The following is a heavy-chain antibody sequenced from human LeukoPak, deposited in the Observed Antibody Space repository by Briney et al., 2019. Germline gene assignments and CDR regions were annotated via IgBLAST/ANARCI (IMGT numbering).Heavy chain of an antibody. CDR2: INTNTGNP. V-gene: IGHV7-4-1*02. J-gene: IGHJ6*02. CDR3: ARPSSGYEDYYGMDV. Sequence: ASVKVSCKASGYAFTSYAMNWVRQAPGQGLEWMGWINTNTGNPTYAQGFTGRFVFSLDTSVSTAYLQISSLKAEDTAVYYCARPSSGYEDYYGMDVWGQGTTVTVSS. D-gene: IGHD5-12*01. CDR1: GYAFTSYA.